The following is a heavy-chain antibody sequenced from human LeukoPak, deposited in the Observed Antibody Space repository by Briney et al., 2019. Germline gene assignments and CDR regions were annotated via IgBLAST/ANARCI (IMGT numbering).Heavy chain of an antibody. D-gene: IGHD2-21*02. V-gene: IGHV4-59*04. CDR2: IYHSGST. CDR1: GGSISSYY. Sequence: SVTLSLTCTVSGGSISSYYWSWIRQPPGKGLEWIGSIYHSGSTYYNPSLKSRVTMSVDTSKNQFSLKLSSVTAADTAVYYCARDNGVTDSYYFDYWGQGALVTVSS. J-gene: IGHJ4*02. CDR3: ARDNGVTDSYYFDY.